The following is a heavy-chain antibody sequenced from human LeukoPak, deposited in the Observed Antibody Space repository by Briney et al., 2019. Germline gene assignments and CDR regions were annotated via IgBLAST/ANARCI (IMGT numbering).Heavy chain of an antibody. CDR1: GGSISSYY. Sequence: SETLSLTCTVSGGSISSYYWSWIRQPAGKGLEWIGRIYTSGSTNYNPSLKSRVTMSVDTSKNQFSLKLSSVTAADTAVYYCARSRVETDIVVVPAARPRLYYYYYMDVWGKGTTVTVSS. J-gene: IGHJ6*03. CDR3: ARSRVETDIVVVPAARPRLYYYYYMDV. V-gene: IGHV4-4*07. D-gene: IGHD2-2*02. CDR2: IYTSGST.